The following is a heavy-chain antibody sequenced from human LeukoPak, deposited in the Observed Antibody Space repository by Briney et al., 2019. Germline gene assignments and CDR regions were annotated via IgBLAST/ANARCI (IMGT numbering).Heavy chain of an antibody. Sequence: SETLSLTCTVSGGSISSYYWSWIRQPAGKGLEWIGRIYTTGSTNYNPSLKSRVTMSVDTSKNQFSLTLSSVTATDTAVYYCARTHSSRYNWFDPWGQGTLVTVSS. CDR1: GGSISSYY. CDR2: IYTTGST. V-gene: IGHV4-4*07. J-gene: IGHJ5*02. CDR3: ARTHSSRYNWFDP. D-gene: IGHD6-13*01.